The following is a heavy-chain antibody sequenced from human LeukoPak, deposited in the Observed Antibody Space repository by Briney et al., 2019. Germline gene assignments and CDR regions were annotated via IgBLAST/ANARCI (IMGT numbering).Heavy chain of an antibody. CDR3: ARRETSGWAYYFDS. V-gene: IGHV4-59*08. J-gene: IGHJ4*02. CDR2: IFYSGNT. Sequence: PSETLSLTCTVSGGSIRSYYWSWIRQPPGKGLEWLGYIFYSGNTYYNPSLKSRVTISIDTSKNQFSLDLTSVTAADTAVYYCARRETSGWAYYFDSWGQGTLVTVSS. CDR1: GGSIRSYY. D-gene: IGHD6-19*01.